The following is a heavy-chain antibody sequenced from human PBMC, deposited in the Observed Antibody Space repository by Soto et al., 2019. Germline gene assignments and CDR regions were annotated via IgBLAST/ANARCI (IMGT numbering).Heavy chain of an antibody. Sequence: SETLSLTCAVSGGSISSSNWWSWVRQPPGKGLEWIGRIYATGDTDYNPSLKSRISMSVDMSKKQFSLTLRSVTAADTAIYYCVRDGTKNLRDRFEPWGRGILVTVSS. J-gene: IGHJ5*02. CDR2: IYATGDT. CDR3: VRDGTKNLRDRFEP. D-gene: IGHD1-26*01. V-gene: IGHV4-4*02. CDR1: GGSISSSNW.